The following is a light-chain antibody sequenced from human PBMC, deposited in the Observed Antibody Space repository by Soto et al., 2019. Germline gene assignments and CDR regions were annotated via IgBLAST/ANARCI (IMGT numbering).Light chain of an antibody. Sequence: PGERATLSCRASQSVSSSSLAWYQQKRGQAPRLLIHGASSRATGIPDRFSGSGSGTDFTLTISRLEPEDFAVYYCQQYGGSPRTFGQGTKVDIK. CDR2: GAS. CDR1: QSVSSSS. V-gene: IGKV3-20*01. J-gene: IGKJ1*01. CDR3: QQYGGSPRT.